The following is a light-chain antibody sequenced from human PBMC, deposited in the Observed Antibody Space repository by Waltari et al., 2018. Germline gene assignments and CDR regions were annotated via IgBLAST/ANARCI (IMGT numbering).Light chain of an antibody. Sequence: ATLSCKTSQSVTRALAWYQQKPGQAPRLLIYGASNRATGIPDRFSGSGSGTDFSLTISSLEPEDFAVYYCQHYLRLPVTFGQGTKVEVK. CDR3: QHYLRLPVT. V-gene: IGKV3-20*01. J-gene: IGKJ1*01. CDR1: QSVTRA. CDR2: GAS.